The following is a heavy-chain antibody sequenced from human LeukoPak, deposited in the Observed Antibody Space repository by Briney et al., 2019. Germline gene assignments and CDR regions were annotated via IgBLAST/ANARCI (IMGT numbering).Heavy chain of an antibody. D-gene: IGHD1-7*01. CDR2: ISAYNGNT. CDR3: ASNWYSDYYGMDV. CDR1: GYTFTSYD. Sequence: ASVKVSCKASGYTFTSYDINWVRQATGQGLEWMGWISAYNGNTNYAQKLQGRVTMTTDTSTSTAYMELRSLRSDDTAVYYCASNWYSDYYGMDVWGKGTTVTVSS. J-gene: IGHJ6*04. V-gene: IGHV1-18*01.